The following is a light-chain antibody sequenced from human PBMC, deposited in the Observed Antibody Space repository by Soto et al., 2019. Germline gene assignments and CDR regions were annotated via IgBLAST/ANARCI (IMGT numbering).Light chain of an antibody. Sequence: DIQMTQSPSSLSASVGDRVTITCRASQGISSNLAWYQQKAGNAPKLLMYAASILQSGVPSRFSGSGSGREFTLTINSLQPEDVATYYCQNFNSAPPLAFGGGTTVEIK. CDR2: AAS. CDR1: QGISSN. V-gene: IGKV1-27*01. CDR3: QNFNSAPPLA. J-gene: IGKJ4*01.